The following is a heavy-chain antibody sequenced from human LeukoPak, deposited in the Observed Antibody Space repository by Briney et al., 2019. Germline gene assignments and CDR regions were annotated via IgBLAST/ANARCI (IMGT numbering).Heavy chain of an antibody. V-gene: IGHV3-33*06. D-gene: IGHD3-22*01. CDR2: IWYDGSNK. J-gene: IGHJ4*02. CDR1: GFTFSSYG. Sequence: GGSLRLSCAASGFTFSSYGMHWVRQAPGKGLEWVAVIWYDGSNKYYADSVKDRFTISRDNSKNTLYLQVNSLRAEDTAVYYCAKGTYYYDSSGYNRFDYWGQGTLVTVSS. CDR3: AKGTYYYDSSGYNRFDY.